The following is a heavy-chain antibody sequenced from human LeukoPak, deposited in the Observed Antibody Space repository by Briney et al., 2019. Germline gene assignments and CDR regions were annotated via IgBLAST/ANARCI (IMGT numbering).Heavy chain of an antibody. Sequence: GGSLRLSCAASGLSVSNNYMNWVRQAPGKGLEWVSVIYTGGSTYYADSVKGRFTISRDNSKNTLYLQMNSLRAEDTAVYYCARGAARYGDFWGQGTLVTVSS. D-gene: IGHD6-6*01. J-gene: IGHJ4*02. CDR2: IYTGGST. CDR1: GLSVSNNY. V-gene: IGHV3-53*01. CDR3: ARGAARYGDF.